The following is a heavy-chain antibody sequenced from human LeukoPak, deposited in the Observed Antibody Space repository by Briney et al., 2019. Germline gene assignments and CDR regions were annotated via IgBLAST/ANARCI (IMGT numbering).Heavy chain of an antibody. CDR1: SGSIRSYH. Sequence: NASETLSLTCTVSSGSIRSYHWTWIRQPPGKGLEWIGNIYYSGNSNYNPSLKSRVTMSVDTSKSQFSLKLNSVTAADTAVYYCATDSSSYYWAFDYWGQGNLVTVSS. D-gene: IGHD2-15*01. J-gene: IGHJ4*02. CDR3: ATDSSSYYWAFDY. CDR2: IYYSGNS. V-gene: IGHV4-59*08.